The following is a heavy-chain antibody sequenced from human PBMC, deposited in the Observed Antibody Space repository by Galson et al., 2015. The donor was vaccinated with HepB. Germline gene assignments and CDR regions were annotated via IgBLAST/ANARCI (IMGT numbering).Heavy chain of an antibody. CDR1: GGTFSSYA. D-gene: IGHD3-22*01. CDR2: IIPIFGTA. CDR3: ARVSDYYDSSGYRVLGAFDI. V-gene: IGHV1-69*13. Sequence: SVKVSCKASGGTFSSYAISWVRQAPGQGLEWMGGIIPIFGTANYAQKFQGRVTITADESTSTAYMELSSLRSEDTAVYYCARVSDYYDSSGYRVLGAFDIWGQGTMVTVSS. J-gene: IGHJ3*02.